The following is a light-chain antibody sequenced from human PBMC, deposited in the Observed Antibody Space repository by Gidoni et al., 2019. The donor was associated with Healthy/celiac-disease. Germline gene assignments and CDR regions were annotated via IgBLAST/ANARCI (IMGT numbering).Light chain of an antibody. CDR2: GNS. CDR1: SSNIGAGYD. V-gene: IGLV1-40*01. J-gene: IGLJ1*01. CDR3: QSYDSSLSALYV. Sequence: QSVLTPPPAVSGAPGQRVTFSCTGSSSNIGAGYDVHWYQQLPGPAPKLLIYGNSNRPSGVPDRFSGSKSGTSASLAITGLQAEDEADYYCQSYDSSLSALYVFGTGTKVTVL.